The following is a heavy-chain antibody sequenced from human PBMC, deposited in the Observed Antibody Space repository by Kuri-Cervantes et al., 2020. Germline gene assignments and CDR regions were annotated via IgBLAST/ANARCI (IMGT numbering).Heavy chain of an antibody. CDR2: MNPNSGNT. Sequence: ASVKVSCKASGYTFTGYYMHWVRQAPGQGLEWMGWMNPNSGNTGYAQKFQGRVTMTRNTSISAAYMELSSLRSEDTAVYYCARAGEDGMDVWGQGTTVTVSS. CDR3: ARAGEDGMDV. V-gene: IGHV1-8*02. CDR1: GYTFTGYY. D-gene: IGHD1-14*01. J-gene: IGHJ6*02.